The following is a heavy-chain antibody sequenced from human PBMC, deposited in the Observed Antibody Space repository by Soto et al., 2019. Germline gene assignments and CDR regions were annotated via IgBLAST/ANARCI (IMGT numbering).Heavy chain of an antibody. CDR1: GFTVSSNY. Sequence: PGGSLRLSCAASGFTVSSNYMSWVRQAPGKGLEWVANIKQDGSEKYYVDYVKGRFTISRDNAKNSLYLQMNSLRAEDTAVYYCARCDSSGYYYVGGYYYYGMDVWGQGTTVTVSS. CDR3: ARCDSSGYYYVGGYYYYGMDV. CDR2: IKQDGSEK. D-gene: IGHD3-22*01. J-gene: IGHJ6*02. V-gene: IGHV3-7*01.